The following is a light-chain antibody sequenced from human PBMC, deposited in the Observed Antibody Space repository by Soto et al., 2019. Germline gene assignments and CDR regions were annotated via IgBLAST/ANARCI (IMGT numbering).Light chain of an antibody. CDR1: QGIMND. J-gene: IGKJ4*01. CDR2: SAS. V-gene: IGKV1-27*01. CDR3: QKYNSVPPT. Sequence: DLQMTQSPSSLSASVGDRITITCRASQGIMNDLAWYQQKPGKPPNLLISSASTLKSGVPSRFSGSGFGTDFTLTISNLQPEDVATYYCQKYNSVPPTFGGGTKVEIK.